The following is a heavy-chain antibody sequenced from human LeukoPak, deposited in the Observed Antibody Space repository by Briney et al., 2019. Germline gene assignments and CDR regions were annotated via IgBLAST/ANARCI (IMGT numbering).Heavy chain of an antibody. V-gene: IGHV4-39*07. D-gene: IGHD3-10*01. CDR2: IYYSGST. CDR1: GGSISSSSYY. CDR3: ARTARSGSYYNDY. J-gene: IGHJ4*02. Sequence: PSETLSLTCTVSGGSISSSSYYWGWIRQPPGKGLEWIGSIYYSGSTYYNPSLKSRVTISVDTSKNQFSLKLSSVTAADTAVYYCARTARSGSYYNDYWGQGTLVTVSS.